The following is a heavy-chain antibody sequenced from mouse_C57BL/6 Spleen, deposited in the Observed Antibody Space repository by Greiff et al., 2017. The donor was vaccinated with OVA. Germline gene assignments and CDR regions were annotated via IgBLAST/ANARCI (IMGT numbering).Heavy chain of an antibody. V-gene: IGHV5-17*01. CDR1: GFTFSDYG. Sequence: EVKLMESGGGLVKPGGSLKLSCAASGFTFSDYGMHWVRQAPEKGLEWVAYISSGSSTIYYADTVKGRFTISRDNAKNTLFLQMTSLRSEDTAMYYCAISNPFYAMDYWGQGTSVTVSS. D-gene: IGHD2-5*01. J-gene: IGHJ4*01. CDR2: ISSGSSTI. CDR3: AISNPFYAMDY.